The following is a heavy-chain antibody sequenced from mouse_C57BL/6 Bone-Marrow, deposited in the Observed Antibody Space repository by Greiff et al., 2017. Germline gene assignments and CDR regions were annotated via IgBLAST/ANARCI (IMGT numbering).Heavy chain of an antibody. J-gene: IGHJ3*01. CDR3: ADAWFAY. CDR1: GFNIQNTY. Sequence: EVQLQQSVAELVRPGASVKLSCTASGFNIQNTYMHWVKQRPEQGLEWIGRIDPANGNTKYAPKFQGKATITADTSSNTAYLQLSSLTSEDTAIYYCADAWFAYWGQGTLGTVSA. V-gene: IGHV14-3*01. CDR2: IDPANGNT.